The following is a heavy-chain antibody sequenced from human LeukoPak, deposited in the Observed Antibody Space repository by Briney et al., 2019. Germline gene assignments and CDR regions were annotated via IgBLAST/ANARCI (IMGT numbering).Heavy chain of an antibody. Sequence: GGSLRLSCAASGFTFSAYRMNWVRQAPGKGLEWVSSTSSSTGYIYYADSAKGRFTISRDNAKNSLYLQMNSLRAEDTAVYCCARDRGLRNALRDAFDIWGQGTMVTVSS. CDR2: TSSSTGYI. V-gene: IGHV3-21*01. J-gene: IGHJ3*02. D-gene: IGHD4-17*01. CDR1: GFTFSAYR. CDR3: ARDRGLRNALRDAFDI.